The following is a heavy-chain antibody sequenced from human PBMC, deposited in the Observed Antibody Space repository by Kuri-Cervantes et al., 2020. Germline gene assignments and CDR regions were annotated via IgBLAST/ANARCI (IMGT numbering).Heavy chain of an antibody. D-gene: IGHD3-10*01. CDR2: ISAYNGNT. J-gene: IGHJ4*02. CDR1: GYTFTSYG. Sequence: ASVKVSCKASGYTFTSYGISWVRQAPGQGLEWMGWISAYNGNTNYAQKLQGRVTMTTDTSISTAYMELSRLRSDDTAVYYCARVYGSGSYNFDYWGQGTLVTVSS. CDR3: ARVYGSGSYNFDY. V-gene: IGHV1-18*01.